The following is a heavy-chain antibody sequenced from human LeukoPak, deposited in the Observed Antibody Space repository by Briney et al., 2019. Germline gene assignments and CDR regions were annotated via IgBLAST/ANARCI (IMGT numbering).Heavy chain of an antibody. Sequence: PSETLSLTGSVSGGSISGYYWSWLRQPAGKGLEGSGRIYNRGSSKHHPSLKSRVTMYVDTSKSQFSLKLTSVTAADTAVYYCARRTDSGYSSSSSAFDVWGQGTMVTVSS. CDR2: IYNRGSS. J-gene: IGHJ3*01. CDR1: GGSISGYY. CDR3: ARRTDSGYSSSSSAFDV. D-gene: IGHD6-6*01. V-gene: IGHV4-4*07.